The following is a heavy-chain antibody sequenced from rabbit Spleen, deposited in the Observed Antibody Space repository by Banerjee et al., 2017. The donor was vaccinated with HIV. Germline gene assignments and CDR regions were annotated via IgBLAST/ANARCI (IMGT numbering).Heavy chain of an antibody. D-gene: IGHD1-1*01. CDR1: GVSFNDKDV. CDR3: AREEVSNWDL. J-gene: IGHJ4*01. V-gene: IGHV1S45*01. CDR2: IGTGSGST. Sequence: QEQLEESGGGLVKPEGSLTLTCKASGVSFNDKDVMCWVRQAPGKGLEWIGCIGTGSGSTYYASWAKGRFTISKTSSTTVTLQMTSLTAADTATYFCAREEVSNWDLWGPGTLVTVS.